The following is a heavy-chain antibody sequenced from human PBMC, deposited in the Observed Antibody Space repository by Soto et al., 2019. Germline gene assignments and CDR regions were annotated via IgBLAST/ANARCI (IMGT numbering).Heavy chain of an antibody. CDR2: ININSGTI. CDR3: ARDGTTGTTNYRYAMDV. V-gene: IGHV3-48*03. D-gene: IGHD4-17*01. J-gene: IGHJ6*02. Sequence: GGSLRLSCAASGLALSSYHMVWVRQAPGKGLEWVSYININSGTIHYADSVKGRFTISRDNAKNSLYLYMESLRAEDTAVYFCARDGTTGTTNYRYAMDVWGQGTTVTVSS. CDR1: GLALSSYH.